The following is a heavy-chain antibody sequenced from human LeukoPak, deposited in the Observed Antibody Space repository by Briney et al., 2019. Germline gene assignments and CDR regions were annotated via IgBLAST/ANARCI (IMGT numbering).Heavy chain of an antibody. D-gene: IGHD3-10*01. CDR3: AREVYYGSGYNWFDP. CDR2: ISVSGDST. CDR1: GFTFSSYA. V-gene: IGHV3-23*01. Sequence: GGSLRLSCAASGFTFSSYAMTWVRQAPGKGLEWVSGISVSGDSTFYADSVKGRFTVSRDNSKNTLYLQMNSLRAEDTAVYYCAREVYYGSGYNWFDPWGQGTLVTVSS. J-gene: IGHJ5*02.